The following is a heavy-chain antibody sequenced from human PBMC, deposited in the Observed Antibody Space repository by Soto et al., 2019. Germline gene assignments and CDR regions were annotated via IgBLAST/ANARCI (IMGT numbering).Heavy chain of an antibody. CDR2: IKQDGSEK. CDR3: ASESSSGTSDY. V-gene: IGHV3-7*03. D-gene: IGHD1-26*01. Sequence: GGSLRLSCAASGFTFSNYWMSWVRQAPGKGLEWVANIKQDGSEKYYVDSVKGRFTISRDNAKNSLYLQMNSLRADDTALYYCASESSSGTSDYWGQGTLVTVS. J-gene: IGHJ4*02. CDR1: GFTFSNYW.